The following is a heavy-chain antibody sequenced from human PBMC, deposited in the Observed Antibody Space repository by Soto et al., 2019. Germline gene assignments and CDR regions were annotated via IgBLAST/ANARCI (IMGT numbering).Heavy chain of an antibody. CDR3: ARYSSNCFQTQVMDV. CDR1: GGSISTYY. Sequence: KPSETLSLTCTVSGGSISTYYWSWIRQPAGKGLEWIGRIDTSGNTNYNPSLKSRVTMSVDTSKKQFSPKLTSATAADTAVYYCARYSSNCFQTQVMDVWGQGTTVT. J-gene: IGHJ6*02. D-gene: IGHD4-4*01. V-gene: IGHV4-4*07. CDR2: IDTSGNT.